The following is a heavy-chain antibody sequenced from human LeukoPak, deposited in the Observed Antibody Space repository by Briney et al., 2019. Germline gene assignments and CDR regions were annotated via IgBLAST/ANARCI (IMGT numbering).Heavy chain of an antibody. D-gene: IGHD3-10*01. J-gene: IGHJ3*02. Sequence: PSEALSLTCTVSGYSINSGYYWGWIRQPPGKGLEWIGSIDHSGSTYYSPSLRSRVTISLDTSRNQFSLKLNSVTAADTAVYYCAKSNGYGLVDIWGQGTMVTVSS. V-gene: IGHV4-38-2*02. CDR3: AKSNGYGLVDI. CDR2: IDHSGST. CDR1: GYSINSGYY.